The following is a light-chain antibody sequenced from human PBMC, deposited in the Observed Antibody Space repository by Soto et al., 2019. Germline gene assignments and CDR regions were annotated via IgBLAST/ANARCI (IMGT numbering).Light chain of an antibody. CDR2: EVS. Sequence: QSALTQPASVSGSPGQSITISCTGTSSDVGGYNYVSWYQHHPGKVPKLMIYEVSNRPSGVSNRFSGSKSGNTASLTISGLQAEDEADYYCGSHTAGSTLIFGGGTQLTVL. V-gene: IGLV2-14*01. CDR1: SSDVGGYNY. CDR3: GSHTAGSTLI. J-gene: IGLJ2*01.